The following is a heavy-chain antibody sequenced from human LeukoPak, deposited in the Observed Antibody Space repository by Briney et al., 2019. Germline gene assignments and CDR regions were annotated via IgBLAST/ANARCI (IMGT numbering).Heavy chain of an antibody. D-gene: IGHD2-15*01. CDR3: ARLVVVAATRSLYFDY. CDR2: IYYSGST. V-gene: IGHV4-59*08. CDR1: GGSISSYY. Sequence: SETLSLTCTVSGGSISSYYWSWIRQPPGKGLEWIGYIYYSGSTNYNPSLKSRVTISVDTSKNQFSLKLSSVTAADTAVYYCARLVVVAATRSLYFDYWGQGTLVTVSS. J-gene: IGHJ4*02.